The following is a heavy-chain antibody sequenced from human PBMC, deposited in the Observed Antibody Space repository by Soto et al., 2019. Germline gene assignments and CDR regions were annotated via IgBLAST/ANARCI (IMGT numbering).Heavy chain of an antibody. CDR1: GGSISSGGAY. V-gene: IGHV4-31*03. CDR3: ARDSDYYSSGSFDY. Sequence: PSETLSLTCTVSGGSISSGGAYWSWIRQHPGKGLEWIGYIHYSGSTTYNPSLKSRVTISVNTSKNQFSLNLRSVTAADTAVYYCARDSDYYSSGSFDYWGQGTLVTVSS. J-gene: IGHJ4*02. D-gene: IGHD3-10*01. CDR2: IHYSGST.